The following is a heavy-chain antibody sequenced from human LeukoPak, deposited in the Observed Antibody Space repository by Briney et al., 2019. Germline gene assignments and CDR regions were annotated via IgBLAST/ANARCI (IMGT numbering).Heavy chain of an antibody. CDR1: GFTFSTYA. CDR2: ICGSDGSR. J-gene: IGHJ4*02. CDR3: AKGGSPSCYSSSGY. V-gene: IGHV3-23*01. Sequence: GGSLRLSCAASGFTFSTYAMSWVRQAPGKGLEWVSAICGSDGSRYYADSVKGRFTISRDNSKNTPYLQMNSLRGEGTAVYYCAKGGSPSCYSSSGYWGQGTLVTVSS. D-gene: IGHD2-2*01.